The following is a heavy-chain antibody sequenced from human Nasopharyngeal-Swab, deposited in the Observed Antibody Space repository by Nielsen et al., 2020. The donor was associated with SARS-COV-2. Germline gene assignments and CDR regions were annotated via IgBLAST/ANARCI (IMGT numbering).Heavy chain of an antibody. CDR1: EFTFSTYS. CDR3: TRDLGRWQLFDP. V-gene: IGHV3-21*01. J-gene: IGHJ5*02. CDR2: ISSSSSYI. D-gene: IGHD7-27*01. Sequence: GGSLRLSWAASEFTFSTYSMNWVRQAPGKGLEGVSSISSSSSYIYYADSVKGRFTISRDNAKNSLYLQMNSLRAEDTAVFYCTRDLGRWQLFDPWGQGTLVTVSS.